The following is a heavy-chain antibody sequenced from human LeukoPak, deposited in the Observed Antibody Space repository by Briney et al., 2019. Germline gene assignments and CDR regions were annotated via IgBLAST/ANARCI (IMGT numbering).Heavy chain of an antibody. CDR2: ISTSGGIT. V-gene: IGHV3-23*01. CDR1: GFTVSSNY. D-gene: IGHD2-15*01. J-gene: IGHJ4*02. Sequence: GGSLRLSCAASGFTVSSNYMSWVRQVPGKGLEWVSAISTSGGITYYADSVKGRFTISRDNSKNTLYLQMNSLRVEDTAVYNCARQLGYCSDGSCYFDFWGQGTLVTVSS. CDR3: ARQLGYCSDGSCYFDF.